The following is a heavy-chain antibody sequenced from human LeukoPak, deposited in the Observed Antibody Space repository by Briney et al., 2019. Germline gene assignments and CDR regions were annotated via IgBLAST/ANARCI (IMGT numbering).Heavy chain of an antibody. CDR2: FDPEDGET. V-gene: IGHV1-24*01. D-gene: IGHD3-10*01. Sequence: ASVKVSCKTFGYPFSSCGINWVRQVPGQGLEWMGGFDPEDGETIYAQKFQGRVTMTEDTSTDTAYMELSSLRSEDTAVYYCATRGRLLWFGELLFDYWGQGTLVTVSS. J-gene: IGHJ4*02. CDR3: ATRGRLLWFGELLFDY. CDR1: GYPFSSCG.